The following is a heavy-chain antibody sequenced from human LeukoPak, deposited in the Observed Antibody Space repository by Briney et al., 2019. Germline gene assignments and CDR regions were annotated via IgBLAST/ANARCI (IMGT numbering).Heavy chain of an antibody. J-gene: IGHJ4*02. Sequence: GGSLRLSCAASGFTFSSYWMHWVRQAPGKGLVWVSRINSDGSSTSYADSVKGRFTISRDNAKNTLYLQMNSLRAEDTAVYYCARGSEDGGYEDYFDYWGQGTLVTVSS. D-gene: IGHD5-12*01. V-gene: IGHV3-74*01. CDR2: INSDGSST. CDR3: ARGSEDGGYEDYFDY. CDR1: GFTFSSYW.